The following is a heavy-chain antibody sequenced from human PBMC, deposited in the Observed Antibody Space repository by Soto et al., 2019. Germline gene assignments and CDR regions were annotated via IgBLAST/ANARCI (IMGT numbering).Heavy chain of an antibody. CDR3: VMQLAYCVGDYYTEAIDS. Sequence: ASVKVSCKASGYSFTAYYIHWVRQAPGQGLEWMGWVNPNTGGTKYAQKFQGTVTMTRDTSITTAYMELSRLRSDDTAVYYCVMQLAYCVGDYYTEAIDSWG. CDR2: VNPNTGGT. V-gene: IGHV1-2*02. CDR1: GYSFTAYY. D-gene: IGHD2-21*02. J-gene: IGHJ5*01.